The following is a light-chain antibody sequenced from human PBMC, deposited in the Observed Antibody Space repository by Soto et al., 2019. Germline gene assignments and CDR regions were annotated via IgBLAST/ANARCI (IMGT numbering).Light chain of an antibody. CDR2: DVS. CDR3: SSYATSSTL. CDR1: SSDVGGYNY. J-gene: IGLJ1*01. Sequence: QSVLTQPASVSGSPGQSITISCTGTSSDVGGYNYVSWYQQYPGKAPKLMIYDVSNRPSGVSYRFSGSKSGNTASLTISGLQAEDEDDYYCSSYATSSTLFGTGTKVTVL. V-gene: IGLV2-14*01.